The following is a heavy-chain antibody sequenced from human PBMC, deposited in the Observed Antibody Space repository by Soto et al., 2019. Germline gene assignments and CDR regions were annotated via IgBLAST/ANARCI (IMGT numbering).Heavy chain of an antibody. Sequence: ASVKVSCKVSGYTLTELSMHWVRQAPGKGLEWMGGFDPEDGETIYAQKFQGRVTMTEDTSTDTAYMELSSLRSEDTAVYYCASPFGADCSGGSCSGSFVYWCQGTLVTVSS. D-gene: IGHD2-15*01. CDR3: ASPFGADCSGGSCSGSFVY. V-gene: IGHV1-24*01. CDR2: FDPEDGET. J-gene: IGHJ4*02. CDR1: GYTLTELS.